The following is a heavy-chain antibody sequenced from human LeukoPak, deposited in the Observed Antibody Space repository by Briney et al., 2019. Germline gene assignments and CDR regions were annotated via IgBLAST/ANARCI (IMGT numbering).Heavy chain of an antibody. D-gene: IGHD6-19*01. J-gene: IGHJ4*02. CDR1: AYSPTIGYS. CDR3: ARGQWVVRVYFDS. CDR2: IYQIGST. V-gene: IGHV4-38-2*01. Sequence: SQTLSPTCALSAYSPTIGYSWGWIRLPPGKGREWIGSIYQIGSTYYNPSLKTRCTSSVDTSKNQFTLKLSSATTADTAVYYCARGQWVVRVYFDSGGKETLVTVS.